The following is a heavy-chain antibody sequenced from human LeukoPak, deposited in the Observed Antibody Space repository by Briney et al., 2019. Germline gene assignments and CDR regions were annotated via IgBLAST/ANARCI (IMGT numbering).Heavy chain of an antibody. CDR2: INHSGST. CDR1: GGSFSGYY. D-gene: IGHD3-3*01. V-gene: IGHV4-34*01. Sequence: EPSETLSLTCAVYGGSFSGYYWSWIRQPPGKGLEWIGEINHSGSTNYNPSLKSRVTISVDTSKNQFSLKLSSVTAADTAVYYCARFRGGVVATTNLGPGTYYFDYWGQGTLVTVSS. J-gene: IGHJ4*02. CDR3: ARFRGGVVATTNLGPGTYYFDY.